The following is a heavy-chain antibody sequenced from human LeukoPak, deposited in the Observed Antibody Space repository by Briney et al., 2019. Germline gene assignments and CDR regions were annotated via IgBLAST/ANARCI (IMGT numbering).Heavy chain of an antibody. J-gene: IGHJ5*02. D-gene: IGHD2-15*01. CDR3: ARDHVVGLAPFDP. Sequence: ASVKVSCKGSGYTLSNHAFSWVRQAPGQGLEWMGWISADNGNTNHAQKFQGRVTITMDTSASTAYMELSSLRSEDTAVYYCARDHVVGLAPFDPWGQGTLVTVSS. CDR1: GYTLSNHA. CDR2: ISADNGNT. V-gene: IGHV1-18*04.